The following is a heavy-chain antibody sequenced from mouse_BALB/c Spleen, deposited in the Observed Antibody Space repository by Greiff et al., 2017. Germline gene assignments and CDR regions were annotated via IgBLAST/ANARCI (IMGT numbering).Heavy chain of an antibody. Sequence: EVKLVESGGGLVQPGGSRKLSCAASGFTFSSFGMHWVRQAPEKGLEWVAYISSGSSTIYYADTVKGRFTISRDNPKNTLFLQMTSLRSEDTAMYYCARKDGNGGYYYAMDYWGQGTSVTVSS. J-gene: IGHJ4*01. D-gene: IGHD2-1*01. CDR1: GFTFSSFG. V-gene: IGHV5-17*02. CDR2: ISSGSSTI. CDR3: ARKDGNGGYYYAMDY.